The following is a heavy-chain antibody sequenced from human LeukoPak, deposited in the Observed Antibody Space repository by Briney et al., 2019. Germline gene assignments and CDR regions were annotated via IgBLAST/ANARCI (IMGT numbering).Heavy chain of an antibody. CDR3: AKHRPPYYEGDVFDV. V-gene: IGHV3-23*01. Sequence: GGSLRLSCAASGFAFSSCSMNWVRQAPGKGLEWVAGISDSGDRKDYADSVKGRFAISRDNSKNTLSLQMNSLRAEDTALYYCAKHRPPYYEGDVFDVWGQGTMVTVSS. J-gene: IGHJ3*01. CDR2: ISDSGDRK. D-gene: IGHD3-16*01. CDR1: GFAFSSCS.